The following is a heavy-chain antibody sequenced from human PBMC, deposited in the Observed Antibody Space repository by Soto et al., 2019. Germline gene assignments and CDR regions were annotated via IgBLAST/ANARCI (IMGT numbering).Heavy chain of an antibody. CDR2: ISYDGSNK. J-gene: IGHJ4*02. Sequence: GGSLRLSCAASGFTFSSYGMHWVRQAPGKGLEWVAVISYDGSNKYYADSVKGRFTISRDNSKNTLYLQMNSLRAEDTAVYYCAKQWLDPRKAFGYWGQGTLVTVSS. CDR3: AKQWLDPRKAFGY. CDR1: GFTFSSYG. V-gene: IGHV3-30*18. D-gene: IGHD6-19*01.